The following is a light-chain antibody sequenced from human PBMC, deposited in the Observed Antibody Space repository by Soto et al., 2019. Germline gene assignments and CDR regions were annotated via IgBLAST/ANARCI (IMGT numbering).Light chain of an antibody. Sequence: QSALTQPASVSGSPGHSITISCTGTSSDLGGFNSVSWYQQLPGQAPKLMIYDVTARPSGVSNRFSGSKSGDTASLTISGLQAEDEADNYCCSYRTNSARVFGGGTKLTVL. J-gene: IGLJ3*02. CDR2: DVT. V-gene: IGLV2-14*03. CDR3: CSYRTNSARV. CDR1: SSDLGGFNS.